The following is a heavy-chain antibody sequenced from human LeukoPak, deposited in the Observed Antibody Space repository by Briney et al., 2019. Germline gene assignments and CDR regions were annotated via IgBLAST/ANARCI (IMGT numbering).Heavy chain of an antibody. J-gene: IGHJ6*02. CDR2: IKSETDGGTT. V-gene: IGHV3-15*01. Sequence: PGGSLRLSCAASGFTFSNAWMTWVRQAPGKGLEWVGHIKSETDGGTTDYAAPVKGRFTISRDDSKNTLYLQMNSLKTEDTAVYYCITRVVQASHYYGMDVWGQGTTVTVSS. CDR1: GFTFSNAW. D-gene: IGHD2-2*01. CDR3: ITRVVQASHYYGMDV.